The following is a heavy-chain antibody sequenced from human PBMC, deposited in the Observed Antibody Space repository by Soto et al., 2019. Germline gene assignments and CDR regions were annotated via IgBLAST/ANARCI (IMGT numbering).Heavy chain of an antibody. CDR3: AGWVLH. V-gene: IGHV4-31*03. J-gene: IGHJ4*02. CDR1: GGSLSSGGYY. CDR2: IYYSGST. Sequence: HVQLQESGPVLVKPAQTLSLTCSVSGGSLSSGGYYWSWIRHHPGTGLEGIGYIYYSGSTYYNPYLNSRVTISGDTSKNQFSLKLSSVSAADTAVYFCAGWVLHWGQGTMVTVSS.